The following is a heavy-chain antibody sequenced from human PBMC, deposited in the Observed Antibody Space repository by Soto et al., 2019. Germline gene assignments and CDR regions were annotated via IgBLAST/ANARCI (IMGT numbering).Heavy chain of an antibody. J-gene: IGHJ3*02. V-gene: IGHV3-33*01. CDR1: GFTFSNYV. CDR3: ATLSDAFDI. Sequence: GSLRLSCAASGFTFSNYVMHWVRQAPGKGLEWVAVIWYDASNKYYADPVKGRFTISRDNSKNTLYLQMNSLRAEDTAVYFCATLSDAFDIWGQGTMVTVSS. CDR2: IWYDASNK.